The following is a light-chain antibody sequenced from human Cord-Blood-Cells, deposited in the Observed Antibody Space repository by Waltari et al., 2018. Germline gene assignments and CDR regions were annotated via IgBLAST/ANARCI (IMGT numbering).Light chain of an antibody. V-gene: IGLV1-40*01. Sequence: QSVLTQPPSVSGAPGQRVTIACTRSSPNIGAGYAVHWYQQLPGTAPKRLIYGNSNRPSGVPDRFSGSKSGTSASLAITGLQAEDEADYYCQSYDSSLSGWVFGGGTKLTVL. CDR1: SPNIGAGYA. J-gene: IGLJ3*02. CDR3: QSYDSSLSGWV. CDR2: GNS.